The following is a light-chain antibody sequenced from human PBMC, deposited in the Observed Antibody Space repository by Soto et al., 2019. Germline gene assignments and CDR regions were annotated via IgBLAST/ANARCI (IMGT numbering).Light chain of an antibody. CDR1: SSDVGGYNY. Sequence: QSALTQPPSASGSLGQSVTISCTGTSSDVGGYNYVSWHQQHPGKAPKVMIYEVTKRPPGVPDRFSGSKSGDTASLTVSGLHAEDDADYFCSSFAGGDRPILLGGGTKLTVL. CDR3: SSFAGGDRPIL. J-gene: IGLJ2*01. CDR2: EVT. V-gene: IGLV2-8*01.